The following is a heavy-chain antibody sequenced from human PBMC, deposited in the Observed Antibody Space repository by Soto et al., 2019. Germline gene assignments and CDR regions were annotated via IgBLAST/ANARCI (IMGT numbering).Heavy chain of an antibody. CDR1: GFTFTRYI. CDR2: ISSTTNYI. Sequence: EVQLVESGGGLVQTGGSLRLSCAASGFTFTRYIMNWVRQAPGKGLEWVSSISSTTNYIYYGDSMKGRFTISRDNSKHSLYLEMNSLRAEDTAVYYCARESEDLTSNFDYWGQGTLVTVSS. CDR3: ARESEDLTSNFDY. V-gene: IGHV3-21*06. J-gene: IGHJ4*02.